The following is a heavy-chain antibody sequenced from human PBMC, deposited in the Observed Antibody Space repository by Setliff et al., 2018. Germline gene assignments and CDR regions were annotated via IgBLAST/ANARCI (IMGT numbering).Heavy chain of an antibody. D-gene: IGHD3-10*01. CDR3: ARRDGSIIYREFFDY. CDR1: GYSISSGHF. CDR2: XXXXXXX. J-gene: IGHJ4*02. V-gene: IGHV4-38-2*01. Sequence: SETLSLTCGVSGYSISSGHFWGWIRQPPGKGXXWLXXXXXXXXXXXXXXXXXXVTXXXXTSKNQFSLMLTSVTAADTAVYYCARRDGSIIYREFFDYWGQGALVTVSS.